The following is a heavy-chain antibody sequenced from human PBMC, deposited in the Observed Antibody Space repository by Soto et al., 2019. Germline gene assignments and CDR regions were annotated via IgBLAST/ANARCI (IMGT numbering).Heavy chain of an antibody. CDR1: VGSFSGYY. CDR2: INHRGST. CDR3: ARVDDI. V-gene: IGHV4-34*01. Sequence: SETLSLTCAVYVGSFSGYYWSWIRQPPGKGLEWIGEINHRGSTKYNPALKSRVTMSVDTSKNQFSLKLSSVTAADTAVYYCARVDDIWGQGTMVTVSS. J-gene: IGHJ3*02.